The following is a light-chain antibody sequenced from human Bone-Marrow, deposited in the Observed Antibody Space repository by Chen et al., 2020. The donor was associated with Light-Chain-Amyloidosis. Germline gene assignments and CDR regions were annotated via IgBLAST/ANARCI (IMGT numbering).Light chain of an antibody. V-gene: IGLV6-57*01. Sequence: NFMLTQPHSVSESPGKTVIIACTRSSGSIATNYVQWYQQRPGSSPATVIYEDDQRRSGVPARFSGSIDRSSISASLTISGLKTVDEADYYCQSYQGSGQGVFGGGTKLTVL. CDR3: QSYQGSGQGV. CDR2: EDD. CDR1: SGSIATNY. J-gene: IGLJ3*02.